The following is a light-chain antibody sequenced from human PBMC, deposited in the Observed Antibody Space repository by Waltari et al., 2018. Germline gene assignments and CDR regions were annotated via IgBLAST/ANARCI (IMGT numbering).Light chain of an antibody. J-gene: IGKJ1*01. CDR2: GAS. CDR1: QSISSN. V-gene: IGKV3-15*01. CDR3: QQYNDWPRT. Sequence: MTQSPSSLSASIGDRVTITCRASQSISSNLAWYQQKPGQAPRLLIYGASTRATGIPARFSGSGSGTEFTLTISSLQSEDFAVYYCQQYNDWPRTFGQGTKVEIK.